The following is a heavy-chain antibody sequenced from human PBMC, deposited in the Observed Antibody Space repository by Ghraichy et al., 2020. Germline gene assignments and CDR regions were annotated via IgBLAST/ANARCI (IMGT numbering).Heavy chain of an antibody. CDR1: GGTFSSYA. Sequence: SVKVSCKASGGTFSSYAISWVRQAPGQGLEWMGGIIPIFGTANYAQKFRGRVTITADESTSTAYMELSSLRSEDTAVYYCARGRGRVGWGYQYGMDVWGQGTTVTVSS. D-gene: IGHD1-26*01. CDR2: IIPIFGTA. J-gene: IGHJ6*02. CDR3: ARGRGRVGWGYQYGMDV. V-gene: IGHV1-69*13.